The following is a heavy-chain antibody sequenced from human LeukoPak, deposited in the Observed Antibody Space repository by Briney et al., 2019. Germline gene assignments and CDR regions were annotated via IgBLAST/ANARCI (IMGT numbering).Heavy chain of an antibody. CDR1: GGSISSSSYY. D-gene: IGHD2-8*02. CDR3: ARIGVSTGWAFDY. Sequence: SETLSLTCTVSGGSISSSSYYWGWIRQPPGKGLEWIGSIYYSGSTYYNPSLKSRVTISVDTSKNQFSLKLSSVTAADTAVYYCARIGVSTGWAFDYWGQGTLVTVSS. CDR2: IYYSGST. J-gene: IGHJ4*02. V-gene: IGHV4-39*07.